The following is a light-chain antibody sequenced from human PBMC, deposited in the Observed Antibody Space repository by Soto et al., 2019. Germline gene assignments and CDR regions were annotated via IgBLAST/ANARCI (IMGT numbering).Light chain of an antibody. J-gene: IGKJ4*01. CDR3: QQYDNSPLT. V-gene: IGKV3-20*01. CDR2: GAS. CDR1: QSVSSTS. Sequence: ESLMAQSPCSPCVSPWQGATRSCRASQSVSSTSLAWYQQKPGQAPRLLIYGASSRATGIPDRFSGGGSGTGFTLTISRLEPEDFAVYYCQQYDNSPLTFGGGTKVDIK.